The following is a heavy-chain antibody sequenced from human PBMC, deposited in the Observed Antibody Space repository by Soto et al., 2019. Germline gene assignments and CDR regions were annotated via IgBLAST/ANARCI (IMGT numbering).Heavy chain of an antibody. J-gene: IGHJ6*02. CDR3: ARSPSYYGIDV. V-gene: IGHV3-30*04. CDR1: GFTLRSYA. Sequence: GGSLRLSCAASGFTLRSYAMHWVRRAPGKGLEWVAVISYEGSNQYYADSVKGRFTLTRDNSKKTLDLQMNSLRPDDTAVYYCARSPSYYGIDVWGQGTTVTVSS. CDR2: ISYEGSNQ.